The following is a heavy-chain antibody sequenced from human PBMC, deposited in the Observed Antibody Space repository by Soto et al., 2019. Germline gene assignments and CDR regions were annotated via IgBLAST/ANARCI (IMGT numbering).Heavy chain of an antibody. CDR2: IKSKTDGGTT. CDR3: TTDWVFLEGYSYGKYYYYGMDV. V-gene: IGHV3-15*07. D-gene: IGHD5-18*01. J-gene: IGHJ6*02. CDR1: GFTFSNAW. Sequence: GGSLRLSCAASGFTFSNAWMNWVRQAPGKGLEWVGRIKSKTDGGTTDYAAPVKGRFTISRDDSKNTLYLQMNSLKTEDTAVYYCTTDWVFLEGYSYGKYYYYGMDVWGQGTTVTVSS.